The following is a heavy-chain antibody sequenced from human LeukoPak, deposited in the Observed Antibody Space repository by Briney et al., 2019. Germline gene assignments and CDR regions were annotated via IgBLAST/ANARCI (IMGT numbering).Heavy chain of an antibody. CDR1: GFTFSSYW. Sequence: GGSLRLSCAASGFTFSSYWMTWGRQAPGKGLEWVANIREDGSEKYYVDSVKGRFTVSRDNAKNSLYLQVNSLRAEDTAVYYCARLNYDFWSGVWEGYYMDVWGKGTTVTVSS. CDR2: IREDGSEK. D-gene: IGHD3-3*01. J-gene: IGHJ6*03. V-gene: IGHV3-7*01. CDR3: ARLNYDFWSGVWEGYYMDV.